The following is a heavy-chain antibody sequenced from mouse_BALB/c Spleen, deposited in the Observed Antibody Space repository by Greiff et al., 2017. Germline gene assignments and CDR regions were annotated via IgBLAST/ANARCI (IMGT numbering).Heavy chain of an antibody. Sequence: EVQGVESGTVLARPGASVKMSCKASGYTFTSYWMHWVKQRPGQGLEWIGAIYPGNSDTSYNQKFKGKAKLTAVTSTSTAYMELSSLTNEDSAVYYCTRDYYGSSAWFAYWGQGTLVTVSA. V-gene: IGHV1-5*01. J-gene: IGHJ3*01. CDR2: IYPGNSDT. CDR3: TRDYYGSSAWFAY. D-gene: IGHD1-1*01. CDR1: GYTFTSYW.